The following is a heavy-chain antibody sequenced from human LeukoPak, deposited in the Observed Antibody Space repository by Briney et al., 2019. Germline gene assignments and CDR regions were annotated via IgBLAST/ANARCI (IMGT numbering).Heavy chain of an antibody. D-gene: IGHD5-18*01. Sequence: GGSLRLSCAASGFTFSSYAMHWVRQAPGKGLEWVAVISYDGGNKYYADSVKGRFTISRDNSKNTLYLQMNSLRAEDTAVYYCARERGYSYGFDYWGQGTLVTVSS. V-gene: IGHV3-30-3*01. CDR1: GFTFSSYA. CDR3: ARERGYSYGFDY. J-gene: IGHJ4*02. CDR2: ISYDGGNK.